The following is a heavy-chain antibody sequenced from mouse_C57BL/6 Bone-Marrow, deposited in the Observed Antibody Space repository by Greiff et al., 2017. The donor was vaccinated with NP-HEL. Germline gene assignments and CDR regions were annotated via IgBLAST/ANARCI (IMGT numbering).Heavy chain of an antibody. V-gene: IGHV3-1*01. CDR2: ICYSGST. CDR3: ARSLSTMITTGYFDV. CDR1: GYSITSGYD. J-gene: IGHJ1*03. Sequence: DVQLQESGPGMVKPSQSLSLTCTVTGYSITSGYDWHWLRHFPGNKLEWMGYICYSGSTNYNPSLKSRISLHHDQSKNHFFLKLNSVTTEDTATNYCARSLSTMITTGYFDVWGTGTTVTVSS. D-gene: IGHD2-4*01.